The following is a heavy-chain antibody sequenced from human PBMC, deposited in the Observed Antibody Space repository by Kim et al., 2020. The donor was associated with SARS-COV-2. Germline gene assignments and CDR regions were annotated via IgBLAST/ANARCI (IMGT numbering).Heavy chain of an antibody. V-gene: IGHV3-33*01. J-gene: IGHJ4*02. CDR1: GFTFSSYG. D-gene: IGHD3-22*01. Sequence: GGSLRLSCAASGFTFSSYGMHWVRQAPGKGLEWVAVIWYDGSNKYYADSVKGRFTISRDNSKNTLYLQMNSLRAEDTAVYYCARVYYDSSGYYYDYYFDYWGQGTLFPVSS. CDR2: IWYDGSNK. CDR3: ARVYYDSSGYYYDYYFDY.